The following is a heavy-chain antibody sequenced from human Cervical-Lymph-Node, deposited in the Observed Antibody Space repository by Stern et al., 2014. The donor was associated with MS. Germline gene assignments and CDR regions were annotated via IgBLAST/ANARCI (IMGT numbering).Heavy chain of an antibody. Sequence: QVQLVQSGGGLVKPGGSLRLSCAASGFTFSDYYMNWIRQAPGKGLEWISYIGSSAATIYYADSVRGRFTISRDDGTNSLYLQMNSLRAEDTAVYYCAGGLYSYDGMDVWGQGTTVTVSS. CDR3: AGGLYSYDGMDV. V-gene: IGHV3-11*01. CDR1: GFTFSDYY. D-gene: IGHD5-18*01. J-gene: IGHJ6*02. CDR2: IGSSAATI.